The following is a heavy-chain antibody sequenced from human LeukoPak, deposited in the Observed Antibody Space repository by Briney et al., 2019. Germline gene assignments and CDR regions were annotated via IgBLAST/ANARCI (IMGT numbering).Heavy chain of an antibody. D-gene: IGHD1-26*01. CDR2: IKQDGSDK. V-gene: IGHV3-7*01. J-gene: IGHJ4*02. CDR1: GFTFSNYW. CDR3: ARARTSGDEALPGNY. Sequence: GGSLRLSCAASGFTFSNYWMIWVRQAPGRGLEWVANIKQDGSDKSYVDSVKGRFTISRHNAKNSLYLQMNSLRAEDTAVYYCARARTSGDEALPGNYWGQGTLVTASS.